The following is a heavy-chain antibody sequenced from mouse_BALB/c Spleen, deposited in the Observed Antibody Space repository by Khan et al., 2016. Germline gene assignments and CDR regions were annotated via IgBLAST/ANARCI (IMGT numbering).Heavy chain of an antibody. V-gene: IGHV7-3*02. CDR2: ARNRANGFTA. D-gene: IGHD2-3*01. Sequence: EVELVESGGGLVQPGGSLRLSCTTSGFTFTDYYMSWVRQPPGEALEWLGFARNRANGFTAEYSASVKGRFTISRDNSQSILHLQMNTLRAEDSATYYWARDWNDGYYWYLDGWGAGTTVTVSS. CDR1: GFTFTDYY. J-gene: IGHJ1*01. CDR3: ARDWNDGYYWYLDG.